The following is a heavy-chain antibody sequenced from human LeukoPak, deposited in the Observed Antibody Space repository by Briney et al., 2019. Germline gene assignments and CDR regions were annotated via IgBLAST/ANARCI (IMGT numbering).Heavy chain of an antibody. CDR2: TYYRSKWYN. D-gene: IGHD1-14*01. Sequence: SQTLSLTSAIPGDTVSNNNGAWNWTRQSPSRSLGWVGRTYYRSKWYNDYAVSVKSRITINPSTSKNEISLQLNSVPPEDTAVYYCVRGAGITGLDFWGQGTLVTVSS. V-gene: IGHV6-1*01. CDR3: VRGAGITGLDF. CDR1: GDTVSNNNGA. J-gene: IGHJ4*02.